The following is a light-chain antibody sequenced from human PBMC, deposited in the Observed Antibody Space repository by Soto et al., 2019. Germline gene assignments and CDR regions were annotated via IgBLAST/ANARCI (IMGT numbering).Light chain of an antibody. CDR3: CSYAGSAWV. J-gene: IGLJ3*02. CDR2: EGT. CDR1: SSDVGRYSL. Sequence: QSALTQPASVSGSPGQSITISCTGTSSDVGRYSLVSWFQHHPGEAPKIIIYEGTKRPSGVSIRFSGSKSGNTASLTISGLQAEDEADYYCCSYAGSAWVFGGGTKVTVL. V-gene: IGLV2-23*01.